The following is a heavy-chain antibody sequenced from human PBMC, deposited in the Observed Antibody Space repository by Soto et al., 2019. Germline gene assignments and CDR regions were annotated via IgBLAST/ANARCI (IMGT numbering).Heavy chain of an antibody. D-gene: IGHD3-3*01. Sequence: GESLKVSCKGSGYSFTSYWISWVRQMPGKGLEWMGRIDPSYSYTNYSPSFQGHVSISADKSISTDYLQWSSLKASDTAMYYCARAIAVWSGSDRDAYYYGMDVWGQGTTVTVSS. J-gene: IGHJ6*02. CDR1: GYSFTSYW. V-gene: IGHV5-10-1*01. CDR3: ARAIAVWSGSDRDAYYYGMDV. CDR2: IDPSYSYT.